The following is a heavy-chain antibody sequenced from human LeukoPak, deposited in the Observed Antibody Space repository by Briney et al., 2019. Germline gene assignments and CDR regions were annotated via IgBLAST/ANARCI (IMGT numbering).Heavy chain of an antibody. V-gene: IGHV4-34*01. J-gene: IGHJ4*02. CDR3: AREGSSTAHFDY. CDR2: INHSGST. CDR1: GGSFSGYY. D-gene: IGHD4-11*01. Sequence: SETLSLTRAVYGGSFSGYYWTWIRQPPGKGLEWIGEINHSGSTKYNPSLKSRVTLSVDTSKNQFSLKVSSVTAADTAVYYCAREGSSTAHFDYWGQGTLVTVSS.